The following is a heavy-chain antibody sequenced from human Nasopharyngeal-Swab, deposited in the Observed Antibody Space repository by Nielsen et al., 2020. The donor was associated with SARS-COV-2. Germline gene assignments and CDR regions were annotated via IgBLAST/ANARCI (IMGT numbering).Heavy chain of an antibody. V-gene: IGHV3-21*04. Sequence: GESLKISCVASGFRFSSYSMNWVRQGPGKGLEWVASIYVTSDYIYYSDSVRGRFTISRDNAKNSLYLQMNSLRAEDTAVYYCARERESNLGNWFDTWGQGTLVSVAS. CDR3: ARERESNLGNWFDT. CDR1: GFRFSSYS. D-gene: IGHD7-27*01. CDR2: IYVTSDYI. J-gene: IGHJ5*02.